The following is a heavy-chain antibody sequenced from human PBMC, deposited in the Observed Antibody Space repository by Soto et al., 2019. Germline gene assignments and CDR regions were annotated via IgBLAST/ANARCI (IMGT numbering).Heavy chain of an antibody. CDR1: GASISRTYYY. CDR2: IDYSGST. V-gene: IGHV4-39*01. Sequence: PSETLSLTCTVSGASISRTYYYWGWIRQPPGKGLEWIGSIDYSGSTYYNPSLKSRVTISVDTSKNQFSLRLSSVTAADTAVYYCARTYGSGNWFDPWGQGTLVIVSS. D-gene: IGHD3-10*01. J-gene: IGHJ5*02. CDR3: ARTYGSGNWFDP.